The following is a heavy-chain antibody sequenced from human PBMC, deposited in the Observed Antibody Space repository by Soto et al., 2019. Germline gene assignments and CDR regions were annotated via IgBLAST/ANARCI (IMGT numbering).Heavy chain of an antibody. CDR1: GGFISSSSYY. CDR2: IYYSGST. V-gene: IGHV4-39*01. Sequence: PSETLSLTCSVSGGFISSSSYYWGWIRQPPGKGLEWIGSIYYSGSTYYNPSLKTRVTISADTSKNRFSLKLNSVTASDTAVYYRASLDHYDISGIMGPDYWGQGTLVTVS. D-gene: IGHD3-22*01. J-gene: IGHJ4*02. CDR3: ASLDHYDISGIMGPDY.